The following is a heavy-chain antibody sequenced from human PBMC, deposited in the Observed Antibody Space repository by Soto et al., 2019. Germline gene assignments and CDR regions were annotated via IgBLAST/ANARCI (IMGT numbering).Heavy chain of an antibody. CDR1: GFTFNRHW. Sequence: EVQVVASGGGLVQPGGSLRLSCAASGFTFNRHWIHWVRQGPGKGLVWVSRINSEETITTYADSVKGRFTISRDYASNRVHLQMDSLRGEDTAMYYCILGRPEDHHFDYWGPGTLVTVSS. CDR2: INSEETIT. V-gene: IGHV3-74*01. J-gene: IGHJ4*02. CDR3: ILGRPEDHHFDY.